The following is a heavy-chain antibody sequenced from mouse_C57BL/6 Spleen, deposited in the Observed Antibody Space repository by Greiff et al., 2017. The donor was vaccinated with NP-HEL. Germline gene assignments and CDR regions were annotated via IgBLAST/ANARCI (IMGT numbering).Heavy chain of an antibody. Sequence: VQLQQPGAELVKPGASVKMSCKASGYTFTSYWITWVKQRPGQGLEWIGDIYPGSGSTNYNEKFKSKATLTADKSSSTAYMQLSSLTSEDSAVYFCARSYYGSSLYWYFDVWGTGTTVTVSS. CDR1: GYTFTSYW. V-gene: IGHV1-55*01. CDR2: IYPGSGST. J-gene: IGHJ1*03. CDR3: ARSYYGSSLYWYFDV. D-gene: IGHD1-1*01.